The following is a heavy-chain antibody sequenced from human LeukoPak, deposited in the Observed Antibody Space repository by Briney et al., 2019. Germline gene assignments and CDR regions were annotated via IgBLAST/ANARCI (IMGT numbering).Heavy chain of an antibody. CDR3: VSLGYSSSSVRY. Sequence: GGSLRLSCAASGFTFSNYWMNWVRQAPGKGLEWVSYISSSGSTIYYADSVKGRFTISRDNSKNTLYLQMNSLRAEDTAVYFCVSLGYSSSSVRYWGQGTLVIVSS. V-gene: IGHV3-48*01. D-gene: IGHD6-6*01. CDR2: ISSSGSTI. J-gene: IGHJ4*02. CDR1: GFTFSNYW.